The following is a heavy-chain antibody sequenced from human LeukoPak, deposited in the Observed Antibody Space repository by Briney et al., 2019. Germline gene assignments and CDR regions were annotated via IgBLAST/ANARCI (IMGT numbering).Heavy chain of an antibody. Sequence: TSQTLSLTCAISGDTFSSNSAAWNWIRQSPARGLEWLGRTYYRSKWYNDYAVSVKSRITINPDTSKNQFSLQLNSVTPEDTAVYYCARDLYDYVWGSYRDWGQGTLVTVSS. J-gene: IGHJ4*02. CDR1: GDTFSSNSAA. CDR3: ARDLYDYVWGSYRD. V-gene: IGHV6-1*01. D-gene: IGHD3-16*02. CDR2: TYYRSKWYN.